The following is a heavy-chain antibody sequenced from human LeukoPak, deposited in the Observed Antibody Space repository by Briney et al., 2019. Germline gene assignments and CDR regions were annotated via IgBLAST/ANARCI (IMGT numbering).Heavy chain of an antibody. D-gene: IGHD5-18*01. CDR3: ARGLSSGYSYGLLFDW. V-gene: IGHV4-59*10. CDR1: GGSFSGYY. Sequence: SETLSLTCAVYGGSFSGYYWSWIRQPAGKGLEWIGRIYSSGSINYNPSLKSRVTISIDTSKSQFSLKLSSVTAADTAVYYCARGLSSGYSYGLLFDWWGQGTLVTVSS. J-gene: IGHJ4*02. CDR2: IYSSGSI.